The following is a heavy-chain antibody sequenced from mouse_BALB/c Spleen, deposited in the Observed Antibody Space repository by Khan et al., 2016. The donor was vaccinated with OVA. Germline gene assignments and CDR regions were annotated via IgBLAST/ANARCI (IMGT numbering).Heavy chain of an antibody. CDR1: GYTFTSYT. CDR3: VRDGAYHRNDGWFAY. D-gene: IGHD2-14*01. CDR2: INPSNGYT. J-gene: IGHJ3*01. V-gene: IGHV1-4*01. Sequence: QVRLQQSGAELARPGASVKMSCKASGYTFTSYTIHWIKERPGQGLEWIGNINPSNGYTNYNQKFKDKATLTTDKSSTTTYLQLSSLTSDDSAVYNCVRDGAYHRNDGWFAYWGQGTLVTGSA.